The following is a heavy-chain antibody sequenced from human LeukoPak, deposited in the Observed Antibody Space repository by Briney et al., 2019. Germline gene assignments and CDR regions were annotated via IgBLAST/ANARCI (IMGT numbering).Heavy chain of an antibody. J-gene: IGHJ4*02. V-gene: IGHV3-48*04. CDR3: AILPGYSYGYEPDY. CDR1: GFTFSSYS. Sequence: GGSLRLSCAASGFTFSSYSMNWVRQAPGKGLEWVSYISSSSSTIYYADSVKGRFTISRDNAKNSLYLQMNSLRAEDTAVYYCAILPGYSYGYEPDYWGQGTLVTVSS. D-gene: IGHD5-18*01. CDR2: ISSSSSTI.